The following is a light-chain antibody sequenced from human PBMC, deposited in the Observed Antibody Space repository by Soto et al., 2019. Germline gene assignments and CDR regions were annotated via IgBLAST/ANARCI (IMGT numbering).Light chain of an antibody. J-gene: IGKJ2*01. CDR3: QHYGSSIYT. CDR2: GTS. Sequence: ENVLTQSPGTLSLSPGERATLSCRASQSVDSSYLAWYQQKPGQAPRLLIYGTSSRATGIPDRFSGSGSGTDFTLTISRQEPEDFAVYYCQHYGSSIYTFGQGTKLEIK. V-gene: IGKV3-20*01. CDR1: QSVDSSY.